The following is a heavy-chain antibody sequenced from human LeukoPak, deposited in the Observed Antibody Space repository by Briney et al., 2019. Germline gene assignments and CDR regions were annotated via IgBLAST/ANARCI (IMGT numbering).Heavy chain of an antibody. CDR2: INPNSGGT. CDR3: ARVGFSGWIVAFDI. D-gene: IGHD5-12*01. CDR1: GYTFTGYC. J-gene: IGHJ3*02. V-gene: IGHV1-2*06. Sequence: ASVKVSCKASGYTFTGYCMHWVRQAPGQGLEWMGRINPNSGGTNYAQKFQGRVTMTRDTSISTAYMELSRLRSDDTAVYYCARVGFSGWIVAFDIWGQGTMVTVSS.